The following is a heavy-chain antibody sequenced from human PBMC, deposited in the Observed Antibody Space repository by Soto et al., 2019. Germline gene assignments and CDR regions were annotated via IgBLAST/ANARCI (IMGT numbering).Heavy chain of an antibody. V-gene: IGHV3-30-3*01. CDR3: ARLDIGATIDFDY. Sequence: GGSLRLSCAASGCTFSSYAMHWVRQAPGKGLEWVAVISYDGSNKYYADSVKGRFTISRDNSKNTLYLQMNSLRAEDTAVYYCARLDIGATIDFDYGGRETRVTVSS. CDR2: ISYDGSNK. D-gene: IGHD5-12*01. J-gene: IGHJ4*02. CDR1: GCTFSSYA.